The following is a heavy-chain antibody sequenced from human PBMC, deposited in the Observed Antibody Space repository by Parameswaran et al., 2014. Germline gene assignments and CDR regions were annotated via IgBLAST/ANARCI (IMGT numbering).Heavy chain of an antibody. CDR3: AREVKNDYGDLRAFQI. CDR2: IVPSLGIA. Sequence: WVRQAPGQGLEWLGRIVPSLGIAHYPQRFKGRVTITADTSTSTAYMELNSLRSEDAAIYYCAREVKNDYGDLRAFQIWGQGTMVTVSS. D-gene: IGHD4-17*01. V-gene: IGHV1-69*04. J-gene: IGHJ3*02.